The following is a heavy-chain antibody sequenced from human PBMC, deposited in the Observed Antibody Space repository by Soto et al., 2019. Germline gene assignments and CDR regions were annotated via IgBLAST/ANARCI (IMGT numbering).Heavy chain of an antibody. D-gene: IGHD3-22*01. Sequence: QITLKESGPTLVKPTQTLTLTCTFSGFSLSTSGVGGGWIRQPPGKALEWLALIYWDDDKRYSPSLKTRLTITKDTSKNQVVLTMTNMGPVDTATYYCEHIPDSSGYLCCFDPWGQGTLVTVSS. CDR3: EHIPDSSGYLCCFDP. CDR1: GFSLSTSGVG. CDR2: IYWDDDK. V-gene: IGHV2-5*02. J-gene: IGHJ5*02.